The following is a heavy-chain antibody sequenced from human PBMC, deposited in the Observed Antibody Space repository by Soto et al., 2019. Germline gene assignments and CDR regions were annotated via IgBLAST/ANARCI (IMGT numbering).Heavy chain of an antibody. J-gene: IGHJ4*02. CDR2: IYYSGST. CDR3: ARDGYNLPFDY. CDR1: GCSISSGGYY. V-gene: IGHV4-31*03. Sequence: TLSLTCTVSGCSISSGGYYWSWIRQHPGKGLEWIGYIYYSGSTYYNPSLKSRVTISVDTSKNQFSLKLSSVTAADTAVYYCARDGYNLPFDYWGQGTLVTVSS. D-gene: IGHD5-12*01.